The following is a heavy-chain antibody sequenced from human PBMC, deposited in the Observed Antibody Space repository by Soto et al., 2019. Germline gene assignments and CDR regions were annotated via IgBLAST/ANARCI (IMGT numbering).Heavy chain of an antibody. V-gene: IGHV4-39*01. CDR3: ASTYYDFWSGYYTVNNWFDP. J-gene: IGHJ5*02. D-gene: IGHD3-3*01. CDR2: IYYSGST. Sequence: ASETLSLTCTVSGGSISSSSHYWGWIRQPPGKGLEWIGSIYYSGSTYYNPSLKSRVTISVDTSKNQFSLKLSSVTAADTAVYYCASTYYDFWSGYYTVNNWFDPWGQGTLVNVSS. CDR1: GGSISSSSHY.